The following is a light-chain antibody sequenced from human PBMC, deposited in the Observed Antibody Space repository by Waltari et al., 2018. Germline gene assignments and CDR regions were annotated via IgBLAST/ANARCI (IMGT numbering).Light chain of an antibody. V-gene: IGLV1-44*01. Sequence: QSVLTQPPPASGTPGQRVTIPCTGHSSHTGSNVVNWYRQLPESAPKLLIQSNKQRPSGVPDRFSGSKSGTSASLAVSGLQSADEADYYCAAWDDSLNGHVVFGGGTKLTVL. CDR2: SNK. J-gene: IGLJ2*01. CDR3: AAWDDSLNGHVV. CDR1: SSHTGSNV.